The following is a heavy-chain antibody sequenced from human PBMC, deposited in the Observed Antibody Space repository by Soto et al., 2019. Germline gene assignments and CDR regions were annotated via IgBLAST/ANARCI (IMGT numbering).Heavy chain of an antibody. CDR2: IYAGGTS. CDR3: AREDRYTTSWYSFDS. V-gene: IGHV3-53*01. J-gene: IGHJ4*02. Sequence: GGGLIQPGGSLRLSCAASGFTVSTSYMNWVRQAPGKGLEWVSVIYAGGTSYYADSVKGRFSISRDNSKNTLYLQMNSLRLEDTAVYYCAREDRYTTSWYSFDSWGQGTLVTVSS. D-gene: IGHD6-13*01. CDR1: GFTVSTSY.